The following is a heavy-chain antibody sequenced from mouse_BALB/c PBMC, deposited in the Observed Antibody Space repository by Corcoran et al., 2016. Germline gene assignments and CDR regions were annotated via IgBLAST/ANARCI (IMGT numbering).Heavy chain of an antibody. CDR3: AREGYGNSYAMDY. Sequence: EVQLQQSGAELVKPGASVKLSCTASGFNIKDTYMHWVKQRPEQGLEWIGRIDPANGNTKYDPKFQGKATITADTASNTAYLQLSSLTSEDTAVYYCAREGYGNSYAMDYWGQGTSVTVSS. J-gene: IGHJ4*01. D-gene: IGHD2-1*01. CDR2: IDPANGNT. V-gene: IGHV14-3*02. CDR1: GFNIKDTY.